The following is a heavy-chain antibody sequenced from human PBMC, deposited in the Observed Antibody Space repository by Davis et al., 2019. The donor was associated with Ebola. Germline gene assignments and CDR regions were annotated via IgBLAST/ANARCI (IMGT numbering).Heavy chain of an antibody. CDR2: ISAYHVNT. V-gene: IGHV1-18*04. D-gene: IGHD3-10*01. Sequence: ASVKVSCKASGYTSTSYGISCARHPPGQGIEWMGWISAYHVNTNYAQKLQGRVTMNTDTSTSTAYRELRSLRSDDTAVYYCARETRGGVDYWGQGTLVTVSS. J-gene: IGHJ4*02. CDR1: GYTSTSYG. CDR3: ARETRGGVDY.